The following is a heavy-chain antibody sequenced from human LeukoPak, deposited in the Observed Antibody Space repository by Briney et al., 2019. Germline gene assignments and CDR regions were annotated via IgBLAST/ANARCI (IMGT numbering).Heavy chain of an antibody. CDR3: AKGDDILTTSILFPDY. Sequence: PGGSLRLSCAASGFTFSSYAMSWVRQAPGKGLEWVSAISGSGGSTYYADSVKGRLTISRDNSKNTLYLQMNSLRAEDTAVYYSAKGDDILTTSILFPDYWGQGTLVTVSS. D-gene: IGHD3-9*01. CDR2: ISGSGGST. V-gene: IGHV3-23*01. CDR1: GFTFSSYA. J-gene: IGHJ4*02.